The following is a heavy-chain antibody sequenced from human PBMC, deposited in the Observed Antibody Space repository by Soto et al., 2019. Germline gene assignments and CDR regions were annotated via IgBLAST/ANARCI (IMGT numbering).Heavy chain of an antibody. J-gene: IGHJ4*02. V-gene: IGHV3-7*01. CDR2: IKQDGSEK. D-gene: IGHD1-26*01. CDR3: ARLGVGATTVDY. CDR1: GFTFSSYW. Sequence: EVQLVESGGGLVQPGGSLRLSCAASGFTFSSYWMSWVRQAPGKGLEWVANIKQDGSEKYYVDSVKGRFTISRDNAKNSLYLQMNSPRAEDTAVYYCARLGVGATTVDYWGQGTLVTVAS.